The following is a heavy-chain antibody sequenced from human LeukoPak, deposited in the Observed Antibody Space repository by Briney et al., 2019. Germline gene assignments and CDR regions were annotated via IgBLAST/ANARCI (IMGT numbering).Heavy chain of an antibody. CDR1: GFTFSSYS. V-gene: IGHV3-21*01. CDR2: ISSSSSYI. Sequence: GGSLRLSCAASGFTFSSYSMNWVRQAPGKGLEWVSSISSSSSYIYYADSVKGRFTISRDNAKNSLYLQMNSLRAEDTAVYYCARDLNTAMAPPLDYWGQGTLVTVSS. J-gene: IGHJ4*02. D-gene: IGHD5-18*01. CDR3: ARDLNTAMAPPLDY.